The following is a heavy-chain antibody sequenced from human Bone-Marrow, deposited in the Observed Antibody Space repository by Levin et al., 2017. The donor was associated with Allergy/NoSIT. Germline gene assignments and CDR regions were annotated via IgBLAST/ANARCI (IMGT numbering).Heavy chain of an antibody. CDR1: GFTFSDYY. V-gene: IGHV3-11*01. D-gene: IGHD6-13*01. J-gene: IGHJ5*02. Sequence: PGGSLRLSCAASGFTFSDYYMSWIRQAPGKGLEWVSYISSSGSTIYYADSVKGRFTISRDNAKNSLYLQMNSLRAEDTAVYYCARARAAAGTVPWFDPWGQGTLVTVSS. CDR3: ARARAAAGTVPWFDP. CDR2: ISSSGSTI.